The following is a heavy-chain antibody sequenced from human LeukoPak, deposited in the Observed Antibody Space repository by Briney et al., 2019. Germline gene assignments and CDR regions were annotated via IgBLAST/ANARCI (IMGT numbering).Heavy chain of an antibody. CDR1: GYTFTSYG. D-gene: IGHD6-13*01. Sequence: ASVKVSCKASGYTFTSYGISWVRQAPGQGLEWMGWISAYNGNTNYAQKLQGRVTMTTDTSTSTAYMELRSLRSDDTAVYYCGRDEPGVAPSIAAAGQHYYYYGMDVWGQGTTVTVSS. CDR3: GRDEPGVAPSIAAAGQHYYYYGMDV. J-gene: IGHJ6*02. V-gene: IGHV1-18*01. CDR2: ISAYNGNT.